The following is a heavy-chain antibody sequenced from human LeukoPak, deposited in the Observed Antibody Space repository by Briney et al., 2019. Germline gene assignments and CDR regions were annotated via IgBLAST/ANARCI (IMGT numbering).Heavy chain of an antibody. D-gene: IGHD6-13*01. CDR2: INHSGST. J-gene: IGHJ4*02. Sequence: SETLSLTCTVSGGSISSGGYYWSWIRQPPGKGLEWIGEINHSGSTNYNPSLKSRVTISVDTSKNQFSLKLSSVTAADTAVYYCARGRVEQQLPTRVYYFDYWGQGTLVTVSS. V-gene: IGHV4-39*07. CDR1: GGSISSGGYY. CDR3: ARGRVEQQLPTRVYYFDY.